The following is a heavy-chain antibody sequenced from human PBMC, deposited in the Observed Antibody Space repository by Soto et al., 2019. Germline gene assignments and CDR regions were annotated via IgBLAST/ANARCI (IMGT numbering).Heavy chain of an antibody. Sequence: PSETLSLTCTVSGGSISSGGYYWSWIRQHPGKGLEWIGYIYYSGSTYYNPSLKSRVTISVDTSKNQFSLKLSSVTAADTAVYYCARSSIVVVINFDYWGQGTLVTVSS. CDR1: GGSISSGGYY. J-gene: IGHJ4*02. CDR3: ARSSIVVVINFDY. V-gene: IGHV4-31*03. D-gene: IGHD3-22*01. CDR2: IYYSGST.